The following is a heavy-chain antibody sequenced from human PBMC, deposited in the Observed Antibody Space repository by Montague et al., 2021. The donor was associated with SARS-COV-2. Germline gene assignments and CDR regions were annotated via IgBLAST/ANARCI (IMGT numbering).Heavy chain of an antibody. Sequence: SLRLSCAASGFTFRSYWMHWVRQVPGRGPVWVSRIKPDGTSTHYAASVKGRFIISRDNARNTLSLQMTNMRADDTAIYYCVRPLLFGDSDYYFESWGQGTLVTVSS. J-gene: IGHJ4*02. D-gene: IGHD3-10*02. CDR3: VRPLLFGDSDYYFES. V-gene: IGHV3-74*01. CDR2: IKPDGTST. CDR1: GFTFRSYW.